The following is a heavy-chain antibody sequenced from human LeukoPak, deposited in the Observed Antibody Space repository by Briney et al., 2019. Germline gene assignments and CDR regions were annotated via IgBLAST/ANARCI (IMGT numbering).Heavy chain of an antibody. Sequence: ASVKVSCKTSGYPFTTWEINWVRQAGGQGLEWMGWVHPSSGNTAYAQKFQGRVTMTRDTSISTAYMELSGLKSDDTAVYFCARGPRNDPWGQGTLVNVSS. D-gene: IGHD1-14*01. CDR3: ARGPRNDP. CDR1: GYPFTTWE. CDR2: VHPSSGNT. V-gene: IGHV1-8*01. J-gene: IGHJ5*02.